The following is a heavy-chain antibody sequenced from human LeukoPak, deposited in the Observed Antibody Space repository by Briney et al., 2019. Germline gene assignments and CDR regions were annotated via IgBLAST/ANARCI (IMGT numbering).Heavy chain of an antibody. CDR3: ARERRSSYADY. D-gene: IGHD6-6*01. CDR1: GFTFSDYY. CDR2: ISSSSSYI. Sequence: GGSLRLSCAASGFTFSDYYMNWVRQAPGKGLEWVSSISSSSSYIYYADSVKGRFTISRDNAKNSLYLQMNSLRAEDTAVYYCARERRSSYADYWGQGTLVTVSS. V-gene: IGHV3-21*01. J-gene: IGHJ4*02.